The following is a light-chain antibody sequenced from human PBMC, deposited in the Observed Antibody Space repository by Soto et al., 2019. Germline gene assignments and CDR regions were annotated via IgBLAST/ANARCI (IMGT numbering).Light chain of an antibody. CDR2: AAS. CDR1: QGISNY. CDR3: QKYDSDPFT. Sequence: DIQMTQSPSSLSASVGDRVTITCRASQGISNYLVWYQQKPGKVPKLLIYAASTLQSGVPSRFSGSGSGTDFTLTISSLQPEDVASYYCQKYDSDPFTVGPGTKVDIK. J-gene: IGKJ3*01. V-gene: IGKV1-27*01.